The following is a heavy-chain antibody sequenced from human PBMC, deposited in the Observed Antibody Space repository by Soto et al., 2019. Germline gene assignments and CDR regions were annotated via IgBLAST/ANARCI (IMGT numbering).Heavy chain of an antibody. V-gene: IGHV4-38-2*01. J-gene: IGHJ4*02. CDR1: GYSLTSGYH. CDR3: VRVYGRSSCFFDS. CDR2: IYHSGTT. Sequence: SETLSLTCGVYGYSLTSGYHWGWIRQPPGKGLEWIGTIYHSGTTYYNPSLMSRVTMSVDTSKNQFSLKVTSATAADTAVYFCVRVYGRSSCFFDSWGQGIPVT. D-gene: IGHD6-6*01.